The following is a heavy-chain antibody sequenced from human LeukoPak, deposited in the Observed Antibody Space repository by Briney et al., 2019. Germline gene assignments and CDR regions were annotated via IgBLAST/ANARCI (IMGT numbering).Heavy chain of an antibody. Sequence: SETLSLTCTVSGGSISGYYWSWLRQPPGKGLEWIGYIYYSGSTNYNPSLKSRITILVDTSKNQFSLRLSSVTAADTAVYYCARVRGNYFPDYWGQGTLVTVSS. CDR2: IYYSGST. CDR1: GGSISGYY. J-gene: IGHJ4*02. CDR3: ARVRGNYFPDY. D-gene: IGHD4-11*01. V-gene: IGHV4-59*01.